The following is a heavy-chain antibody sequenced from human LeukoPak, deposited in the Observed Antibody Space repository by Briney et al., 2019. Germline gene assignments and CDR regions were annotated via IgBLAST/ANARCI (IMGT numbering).Heavy chain of an antibody. Sequence: GGSLRLSCAASGLTVSTNYMSWIRQAPGKGLEWVSYISSSGSTIYYADSVKGRFTISRDNAKNSLYLQMNSLRAEDTAVYYCARVVRSNYGNWFDPWGQGTLVTVSS. CDR3: ARVVRSNYGNWFDP. V-gene: IGHV3-11*01. CDR2: ISSSGSTI. CDR1: GLTVSTNY. D-gene: IGHD4-11*01. J-gene: IGHJ5*02.